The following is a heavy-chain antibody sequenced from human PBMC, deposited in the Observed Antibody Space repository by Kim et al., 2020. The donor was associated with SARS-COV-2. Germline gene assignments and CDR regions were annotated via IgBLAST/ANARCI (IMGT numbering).Heavy chain of an antibody. D-gene: IGHD3-9*01. CDR2: INTNTGNP. Sequence: ASVKVSCKASGYTFTSYAMNWVRQAPGQGLEWMGWINTNTGNPTYAQGFTGRFVFSLDTSVSTAYLQISSLKAEDTAVYYCAGGGRTFDILTAWYSFDIWGQGTMVTVSS. CDR3: AGGGRTFDILTAWYSFDI. V-gene: IGHV7-4-1*02. J-gene: IGHJ3*02. CDR1: GYTFTSYA.